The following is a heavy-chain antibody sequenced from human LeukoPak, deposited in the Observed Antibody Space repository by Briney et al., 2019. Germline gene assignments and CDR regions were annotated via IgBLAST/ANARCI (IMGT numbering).Heavy chain of an antibody. J-gene: IGHJ4*02. CDR1: GGSLTNYY. CDR2: IHHDGST. V-gene: IGHV4-34*01. Sequence: SETLSLTCAVYGGSLTNYYWSWIRQPPGKGLEWCGEIHHDGSTNYNTSLKSRVTMSVDTSRSQFSLKLSSVTAADTAVYYCARALDCSSTSCYLVYWGQRTLVTVSS. D-gene: IGHD2-2*01. CDR3: ARALDCSSTSCYLVY.